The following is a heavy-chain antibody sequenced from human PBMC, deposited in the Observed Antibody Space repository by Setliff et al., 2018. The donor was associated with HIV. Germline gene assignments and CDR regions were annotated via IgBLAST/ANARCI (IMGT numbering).Heavy chain of an antibody. D-gene: IGHD3-3*01. Sequence: PSETLSLTCTVTDDSISRSSYYWGWVRQPPGKGLEWTGSIYYSGTAYYNPSLRSRVTILVDTSNNNFSLKLNSVTAADTAMYHCARVIASGYNFWSGYPFDAFDVWGQGTMVTVSS. CDR2: IYYSGTA. V-gene: IGHV4-39*07. CDR3: ARVIASGYNFWSGYPFDAFDV. CDR1: DDSISRSSYY. J-gene: IGHJ3*01.